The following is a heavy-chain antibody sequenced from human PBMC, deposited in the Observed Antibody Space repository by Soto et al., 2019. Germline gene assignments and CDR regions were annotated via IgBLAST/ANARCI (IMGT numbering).Heavy chain of an antibody. V-gene: IGHV4-34*01. CDR1: GGSLSGYY. CDR2: INHSGST. CDR3: ARMPFGTWFDP. J-gene: IGHJ5*02. Sequence: QVQLQQWGAGLLKPSETLSLTCAVYGGSLSGYYWSWISQPPGKGLEWIGEINHSGSTNYNPSLKSRVTISVDTSKNQFSLKLSSVTAADTAVYYCARMPFGTWFDPWGQGTLVTVSS. D-gene: IGHD6-13*01.